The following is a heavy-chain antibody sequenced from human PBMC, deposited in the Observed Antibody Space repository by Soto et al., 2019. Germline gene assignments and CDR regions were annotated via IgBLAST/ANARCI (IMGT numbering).Heavy chain of an antibody. CDR2: FDPEDGET. CDR3: ATLRAPMVRGVTQRVYNWFDP. J-gene: IGHJ5*02. V-gene: IGHV1-24*01. D-gene: IGHD3-10*01. Sequence: GASVKVSCTVSGYTLTELSMHWVRQAPGKGLEWMGGFDPEDGETIYAQKFQGRVTMTEDTSTDTAYMELSSLRSEDTAVYYCATLRAPMVRGVTQRVYNWFDPWGQGTLVTVSS. CDR1: GYTLTELS.